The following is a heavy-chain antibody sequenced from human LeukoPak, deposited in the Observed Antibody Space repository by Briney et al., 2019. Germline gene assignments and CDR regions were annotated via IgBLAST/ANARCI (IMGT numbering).Heavy chain of an antibody. CDR2: ISWNSGSI. CDR1: GFTFDDYA. D-gene: IGHD6-19*01. V-gene: IGHV3-9*03. CDR3: AKDLTGYSSGWFDY. Sequence: PGRSLRLSCAASGFTFDDYAMHWVRQVPGKGLEWVSGISWNSGSIGYADSVKGRFTISRDNAKNSLYLQMNSLRAEDMALYYCAKDLTGYSSGWFDYWGQGTLVTVSS. J-gene: IGHJ4*02.